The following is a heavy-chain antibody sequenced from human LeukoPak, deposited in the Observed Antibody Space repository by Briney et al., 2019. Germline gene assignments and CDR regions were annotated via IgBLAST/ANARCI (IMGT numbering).Heavy chain of an antibody. D-gene: IGHD3-22*01. CDR1: GYTFTGYY. V-gene: IGHV1-2*02. CDR2: INPNSGGT. J-gene: IGHJ4*02. CDR3: ARISYDSSGYVGDY. Sequence: ASVKVSCKASGYTFTGYYMHWVRLAPGQGLEWMGWINPNSGGTNYAQKFQGRVTMTRGTSTSTVYMELSSLRSEDTAVYYCARISYDSSGYVGDYWGQGTLVTVSS.